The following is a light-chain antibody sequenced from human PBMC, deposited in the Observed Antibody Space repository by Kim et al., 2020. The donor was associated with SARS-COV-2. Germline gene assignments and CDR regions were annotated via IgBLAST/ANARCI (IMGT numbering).Light chain of an antibody. Sequence: DIQMTQSPSTLSASVGDTVTISCRASESFSSWLAWYQQKPGKAPNLLIYKASNLESGVPSRFSGSESGTEFTLTITSLQPDDFATYYCQQYYISPYTVGQGTKLEI. J-gene: IGKJ2*01. CDR2: KAS. V-gene: IGKV1-5*03. CDR3: QQYYISPYT. CDR1: ESFSSW.